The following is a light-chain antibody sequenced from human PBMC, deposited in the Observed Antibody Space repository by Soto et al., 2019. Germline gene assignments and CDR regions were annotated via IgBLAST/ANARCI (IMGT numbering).Light chain of an antibody. CDR2: GAS. CDR3: QQYNAWPPYT. V-gene: IGKV3D-15*01. Sequence: EILMTQSPATLSVSPGERATLSCRASQTVTGALAWYQQKPGQAPSLLIYGASTRATGIPDRFSGSGSGTTFTLTLSSLQSEDFAVYYCQQYNAWPPYTFGQGTHVQIK. CDR1: QTVTGA. J-gene: IGKJ2*01.